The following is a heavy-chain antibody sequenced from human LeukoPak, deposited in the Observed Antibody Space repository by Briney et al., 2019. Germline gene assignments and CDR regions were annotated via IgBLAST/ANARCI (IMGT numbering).Heavy chain of an antibody. CDR2: IRYDGSNK. CDR1: GFAFSNYA. Sequence: GGSMRLSCAASGFAFSNYAMSWVRQAPGKGLEWVAFIRYDGSNKYYADSVKGRFTISRDNSKKTMYLQMNSLRAEDTAVYYCAKGRYCSSTSCYTPNDYWGQGTLVTVSS. J-gene: IGHJ4*02. CDR3: AKGRYCSSTSCYTPNDY. V-gene: IGHV3-30*02. D-gene: IGHD2-2*02.